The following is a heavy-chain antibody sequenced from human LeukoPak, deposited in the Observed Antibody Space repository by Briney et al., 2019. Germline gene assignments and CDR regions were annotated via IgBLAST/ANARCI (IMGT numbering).Heavy chain of an antibody. CDR1: GYTFTSYD. J-gene: IGHJ5*02. D-gene: IGHD2-2*01. Sequence: AASVKVSCKASGYTFTSYDINWVRQATGQGLEWMGWMNPNSGNTGYAQKFQGRVTMTRNTSISTAYMELSSLRSEDTAVYYCARGTFNGFIVVVPAATKPNKTWFDPWGQGTLVTVSS. CDR3: ARGTFNGFIVVVPAATKPNKTWFDP. CDR2: MNPNSGNT. V-gene: IGHV1-8*01.